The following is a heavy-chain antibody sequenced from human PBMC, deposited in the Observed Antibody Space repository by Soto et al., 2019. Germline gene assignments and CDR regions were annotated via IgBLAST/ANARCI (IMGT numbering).Heavy chain of an antibody. CDR2: ISYDGSNK. Sequence: GSLRLSCAASGFTFSSYAMHWVRQAPGKGLEWVAVISYDGSNKYYADSVKGRFTISRDNSKNTLYLQMNSLRAEDTAVYYCARDDSYGYLNAFEIWGQGTMVTVSS. V-gene: IGHV3-30-3*01. CDR1: GFTFSSYA. CDR3: ARDDSYGYLNAFEI. D-gene: IGHD5-18*01. J-gene: IGHJ3*02.